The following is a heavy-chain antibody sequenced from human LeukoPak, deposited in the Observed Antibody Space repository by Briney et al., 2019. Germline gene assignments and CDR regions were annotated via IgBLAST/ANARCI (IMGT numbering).Heavy chain of an antibody. D-gene: IGHD2-2*01. CDR2: IYPGDSDT. CDR1: GYSFTSYW. CDR3: ATYCSSTSCSRANRFDP. Sequence: GESLKISCKGSGYSFTSYWIGWVRQMPGKGLEWMGIIYPGDSDTRYSPSFQGQVTISADKSISTAYLQWSSLKASDTAMYYCATYCSSTSCSRANRFDPWGQGTLVTVSS. V-gene: IGHV5-51*01. J-gene: IGHJ5*02.